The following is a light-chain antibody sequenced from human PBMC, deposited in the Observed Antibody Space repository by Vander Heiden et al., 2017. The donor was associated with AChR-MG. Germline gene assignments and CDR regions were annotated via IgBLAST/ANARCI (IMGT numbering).Light chain of an antibody. CDR3: CSFAGSTTPYVV. J-gene: IGLJ2*01. CDR1: SSDVGKYNL. CDR2: EVN. V-gene: IGLV2-23*02. Sequence: QSALTQPASVSGSPGQSITISCSGTSSDVGKYNLVSWYQHHPGKAPKLLIYEVNKRPSGVSHRFSGSKSGTTASLTISELQAEDEANYYCCSFAGSTTPYVVFGGGTELTVL.